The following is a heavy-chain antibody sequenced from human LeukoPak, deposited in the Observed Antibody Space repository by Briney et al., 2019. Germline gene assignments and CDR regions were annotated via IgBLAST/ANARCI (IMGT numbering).Heavy chain of an antibody. CDR3: ATGDSIAVAVEYFHH. CDR1: GGIFSSYA. CDR2: IIPILGKA. V-gene: IGHV1-69*10. J-gene: IGHJ1*01. Sequence: GASVKVSCKASGGIFSSYAFSWVRQAPGQGLEWMGGIIPILGKASYARKFQGRVTITADESTSTAYMEPSSLRSEDTAVYYCATGDSIAVAVEYFHHWGQGTLVTVSS. D-gene: IGHD6-19*01.